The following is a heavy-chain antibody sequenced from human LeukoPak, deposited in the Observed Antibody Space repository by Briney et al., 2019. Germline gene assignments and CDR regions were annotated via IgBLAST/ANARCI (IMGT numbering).Heavy chain of an antibody. D-gene: IGHD3-3*01. J-gene: IGHJ4*02. Sequence: SETLSLTCTVSGDSINSNNYYWGWIRQPPGKGLEWIGSIYDSGSTYYNPSLKSRVTISVDTSKNQFSLRLSSVTAAGTAIYYCHSRFLEWSLDYWGQGTLVTVSS. V-gene: IGHV4-39*01. CDR2: IYDSGST. CDR3: HSRFLEWSLDY. CDR1: GDSINSNNYY.